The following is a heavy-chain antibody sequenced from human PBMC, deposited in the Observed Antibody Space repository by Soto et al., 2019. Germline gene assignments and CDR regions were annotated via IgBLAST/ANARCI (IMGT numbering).Heavy chain of an antibody. D-gene: IGHD6-13*01. J-gene: IGHJ4*01. Sequence: QVQLVQSGAEVKKPGASVKVSCKASGYIFINYYIHWVRQAPGQGLEWIGIINPNGGSTNYAQKFRGRVTLARDTSTSTVYMDLSSLRSEETAMYYCARDLAAGDFWGHGTLVTVSS. CDR1: GYIFINYY. CDR3: ARDLAAGDF. CDR2: INPNGGST. V-gene: IGHV1-46*01.